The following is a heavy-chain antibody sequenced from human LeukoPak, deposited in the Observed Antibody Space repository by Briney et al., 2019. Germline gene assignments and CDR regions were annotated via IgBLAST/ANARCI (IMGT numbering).Heavy chain of an antibody. CDR2: IYSGGST. V-gene: IGHV3-53*04. D-gene: IGHD5-12*01. J-gene: IGHJ4*02. Sequence: PGGSLRLSCAASGFTVSSNYMSWVRQAPGKGLEWVSVIYSGGSTYYADSVKGRFTISRHNSKNTLYLQMNSLRAEDTAVYYCARHSGYDLGNFDYWGQGTLVTVSS. CDR1: GFTVSSNY. CDR3: ARHSGYDLGNFDY.